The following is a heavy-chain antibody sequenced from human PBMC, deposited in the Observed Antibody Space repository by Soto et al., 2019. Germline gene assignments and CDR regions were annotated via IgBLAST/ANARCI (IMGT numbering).Heavy chain of an antibody. CDR3: TRHVAARYYYYYGMDV. J-gene: IGHJ6*02. Sequence: EVQLLESGGGLVQPGGSLRLSCAASGFTFSSYAMSWVRQAPGKGLEWVSGISGSGGSTYYADSVKGRFTISRDNSKETLYLQMNSLRAEDTAVYYCTRHVAARYYYYYGMDVWGQGTTVTVSS. D-gene: IGHD6-6*01. CDR1: GFTFSSYA. CDR2: ISGSGGST. V-gene: IGHV3-23*01.